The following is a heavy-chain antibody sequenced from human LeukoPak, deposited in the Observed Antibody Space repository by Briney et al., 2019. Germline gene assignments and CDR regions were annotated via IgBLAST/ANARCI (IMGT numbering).Heavy chain of an antibody. CDR3: ASDSVVPAATNYYYYGMDV. V-gene: IGHV1-69*04. D-gene: IGHD2-2*01. Sequence: ASVKVSCKASGGTFRSHAINWVRQAPGQGLEWMGRIIPILDVANYAQKFQGRVTITADKSTSTAYMELSSLRSEDTALYYCASDSVVPAATNYYYYGMDVWGQGTTVTVSS. CDR2: IIPILDVA. CDR1: GGTFRSHA. J-gene: IGHJ6*02.